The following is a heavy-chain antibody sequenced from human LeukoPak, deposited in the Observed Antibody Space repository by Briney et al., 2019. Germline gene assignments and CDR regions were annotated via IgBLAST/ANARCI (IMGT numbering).Heavy chain of an antibody. V-gene: IGHV3-48*01. Sequence: GGSLRLSCAASGFTFGSHSMNWVRQAPGKGLEWVSYISSSSSTIYYADSVKGRFTMSRDNAKNSLYLQMNSLRAEDTAVYYCARTEYYYDSSGSRLDPWGQGTLVTVSS. J-gene: IGHJ5*02. CDR1: GFTFGSHS. D-gene: IGHD3-22*01. CDR3: ARTEYYYDSSGSRLDP. CDR2: ISSSSSTI.